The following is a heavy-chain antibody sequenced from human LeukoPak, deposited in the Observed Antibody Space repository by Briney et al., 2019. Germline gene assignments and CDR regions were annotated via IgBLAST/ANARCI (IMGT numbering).Heavy chain of an antibody. CDR3: ARKSNCYDSSGYYEDYYYYMDV. D-gene: IGHD3-22*01. V-gene: IGHV1-18*01. Sequence: GASVKVSCKASGYTFTSYGISWVRQAPGQGLEWMGWISAYNGNTNYAQKLQGRVTMTTDTSTSTAYMELRSLRSDDTAVYYCARKSNCYDSSGYYEDYYYYMDVWGKGTTVTVSS. CDR2: ISAYNGNT. CDR1: GYTFTSYG. J-gene: IGHJ6*03.